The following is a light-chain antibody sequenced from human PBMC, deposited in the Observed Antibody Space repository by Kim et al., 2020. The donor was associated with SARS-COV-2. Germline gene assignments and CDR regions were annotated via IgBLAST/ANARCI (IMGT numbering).Light chain of an antibody. J-gene: IGKJ5*01. CDR3: QQRYDWPIT. CDR1: QNVYTY. V-gene: IGKV3-11*01. CDR2: DVS. Sequence: EIVLTQSPATLPLSPGERATLSCRASQNVYTYLAWYQQIRGQAPRLLIYDVSYRATDIPARFSGSGSGTDFTLTISRLEPEDFAVYYCQQRYDWPITFGQGTRLEIK.